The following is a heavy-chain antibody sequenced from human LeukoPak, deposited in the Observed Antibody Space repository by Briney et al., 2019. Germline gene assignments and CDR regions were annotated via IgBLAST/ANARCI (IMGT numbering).Heavy chain of an antibody. CDR2: ISSSSHYT. CDR3: ARDGYNSDFGDY. Sequence: GGSLRLSCAAYGFTFSDYYMTWIRDAPGKGLECVSYISSSSHYTNYPDSVKGRFTISRDNAKNTLYLQMNSLRAEDTAVYYCARDGYNSDFGDYWGQGTLVTVSS. V-gene: IGHV3-11*06. CDR1: GFTFSDYY. D-gene: IGHD5-24*01. J-gene: IGHJ4*02.